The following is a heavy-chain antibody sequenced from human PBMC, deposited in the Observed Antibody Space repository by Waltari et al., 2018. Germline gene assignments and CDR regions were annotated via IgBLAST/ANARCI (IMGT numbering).Heavy chain of an antibody. Sequence: QLQLQESDPGLVKPSETLSLTCTVSGGSISSSSYYWGWIRQPPGKGLEWIGSIYYSGSTYYNPSLKSRVTISVDTSKNQFSLKLSSVTAADTAVYYCARVGQLPGDAFDIWGQGTMVTVSS. CDR3: ARVGQLPGDAFDI. CDR2: IYYSGST. CDR1: GGSISSSSYY. V-gene: IGHV4-39*07. J-gene: IGHJ3*02. D-gene: IGHD1-26*01.